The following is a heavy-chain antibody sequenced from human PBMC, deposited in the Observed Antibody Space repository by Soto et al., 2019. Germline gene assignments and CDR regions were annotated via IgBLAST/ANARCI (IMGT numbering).Heavy chain of an antibody. CDR2: INPNSGGT. CDR1: AYSFTDYY. V-gene: IGHV1-2*02. J-gene: IGHJ4*02. CDR3: ARLPFGAYPEDF. Sequence: GASVKVSCKASAYSFTDYYIHWVRQAPGQGPEWMGWINPNSGGTKYAQKFQDRVTISRDDANDSVYLQMDSLRVDDSAIYYCARLPFGAYPEDFWGQGTLVTVSS. D-gene: IGHD3-3*01.